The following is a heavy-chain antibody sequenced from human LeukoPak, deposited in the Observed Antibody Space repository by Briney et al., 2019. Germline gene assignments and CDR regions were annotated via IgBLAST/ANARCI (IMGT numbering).Heavy chain of an antibody. Sequence: GGSLRLSCAASGFTFTRYDMHWVRQAPGKGLEWVAVVSNDETNKDYGNSVKGRFTIARDNSKNTLYLQMNSLRVEDTAVYYCVLGHYGGLFDNWGQGALVTVSS. V-gene: IGHV3-30*04. CDR3: VLGHYGGLFDN. CDR2: VSNDETNK. CDR1: GFTFTRYD. D-gene: IGHD4-23*01. J-gene: IGHJ4*02.